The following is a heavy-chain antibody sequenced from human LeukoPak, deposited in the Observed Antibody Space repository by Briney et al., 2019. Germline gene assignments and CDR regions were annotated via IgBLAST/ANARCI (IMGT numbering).Heavy chain of an antibody. CDR2: ISGSDGTT. CDR1: GFTFSSDA. Sequence: PGGSLRLSCIGTGFTFSSDAMGGVRQAPGKGLEGVSGISGSDGTTYYADSLKGRFTISRHNSKNTVYLHMNNLRAEDTAMYYCAKDQDTMILVVSPFDSWGQGTLVTVSS. CDR3: AKDQDTMILVVSPFDS. D-gene: IGHD3-22*01. V-gene: IGHV3-23*01. J-gene: IGHJ4*02.